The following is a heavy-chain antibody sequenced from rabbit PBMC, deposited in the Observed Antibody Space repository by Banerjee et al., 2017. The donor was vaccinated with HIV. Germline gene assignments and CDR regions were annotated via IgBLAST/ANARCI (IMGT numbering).Heavy chain of an antibody. CDR3: ARDDISRLNL. CDR2: IYGGSSNAT. D-gene: IGHD1-1*01. J-gene: IGHJ3*01. CDR1: GFSFSNKYV. Sequence: QEQLEESGGGLVQPEGSLTLTCTASGFSFSNKYVMCWVRQAPGKGLEWIACIYGGSSNATSYASWAKGRFTISKTSSTTVTLQMTSLTVADTATHFCARDDISRLNLWGQGTLVTVS. V-gene: IGHV1S45*01.